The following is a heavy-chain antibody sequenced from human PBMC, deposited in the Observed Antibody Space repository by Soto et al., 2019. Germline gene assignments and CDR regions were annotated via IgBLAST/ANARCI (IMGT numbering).Heavy chain of an antibody. V-gene: IGHV1-69*06. J-gene: IGHJ4*02. CDR1: GSRFSNYV. CDR3: AREGRGKKAGYNGLVSLGY. Sequence: QVQLVQSGAEVKTPGSSLKVSCTVSGSRFSNYVISWVRQAPGHGLEWLGRIIPIFNTTQYAQKFQGRVTITADNSTNTASLELSSLTSDDTAVYYCAREGRGKKAGYNGLVSLGYWGQGTLVTVSS. D-gene: IGHD2-2*02. CDR2: IIPIFNTT.